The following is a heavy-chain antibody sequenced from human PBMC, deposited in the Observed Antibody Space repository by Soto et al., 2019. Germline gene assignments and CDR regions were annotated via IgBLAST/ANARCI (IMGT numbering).Heavy chain of an antibody. CDR2: ISYDGSNK. J-gene: IGHJ4*02. Sequence: QVQLVESGGGVVQPGRSLRLSCAASGFTFSSYGMHWVRQAPGKGLEWVAVISYDGSNKYYADSVKGRFTISRDNSKNTLYLQMNSLRAEDTAVYYCAKGRLWFGELLRTPIDYWGQGTLVTVSS. D-gene: IGHD3-10*01. CDR1: GFTFSSYG. CDR3: AKGRLWFGELLRTPIDY. V-gene: IGHV3-30*18.